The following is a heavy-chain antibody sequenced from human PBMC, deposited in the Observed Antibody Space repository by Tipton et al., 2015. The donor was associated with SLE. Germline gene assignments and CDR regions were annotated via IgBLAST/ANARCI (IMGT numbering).Heavy chain of an antibody. D-gene: IGHD3-22*01. J-gene: IGHJ4*02. Sequence: TLSLTCTVSGFSISSGYYWGWMRQSPGKGLEWIGSIYRSGSTYYTPSLRSRVTISLDTSMNQFSLDLSSVTAADTAVYYCARGYFYDGRGYSDWGQGTLVTVSS. CDR1: GFSISSGYY. V-gene: IGHV4-38-2*02. CDR3: ARGYFYDGRGYSD. CDR2: IYRSGST.